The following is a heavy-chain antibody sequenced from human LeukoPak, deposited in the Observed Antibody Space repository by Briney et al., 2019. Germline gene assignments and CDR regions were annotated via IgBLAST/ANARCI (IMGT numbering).Heavy chain of an antibody. Sequence: SETLSLTCTVSGGSISGGSYYWGWIRQPPGKGLEWIAYIFSSGSTYYNPSLKRRITMSVDTSKNQFSLSVTSVTAADTAVYYCARSGATLFAVLDYWGQGTLVTVSP. D-gene: IGHD2-15*01. CDR2: IFSSGST. V-gene: IGHV4-39*01. CDR3: ARSGATLFAVLDY. CDR1: GGSISGGSYY. J-gene: IGHJ4*02.